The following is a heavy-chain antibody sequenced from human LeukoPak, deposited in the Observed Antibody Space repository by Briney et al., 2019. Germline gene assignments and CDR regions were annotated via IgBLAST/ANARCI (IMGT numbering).Heavy chain of an antibody. Sequence: GGSLRLSCAASGFTFSSYAMSWVRQAPGKGLEWVSAISGSGGSTYYADSVKGRFTISRDNSKNTLYLQMNSLRAEDTAVYYCAKPVAPAAILAPYNWFDPWGQGTLVTVSS. CDR3: AKPVAPAAILAPYNWFDP. D-gene: IGHD2-2*02. V-gene: IGHV3-23*01. CDR1: GFTFSSYA. CDR2: ISGSGGST. J-gene: IGHJ5*02.